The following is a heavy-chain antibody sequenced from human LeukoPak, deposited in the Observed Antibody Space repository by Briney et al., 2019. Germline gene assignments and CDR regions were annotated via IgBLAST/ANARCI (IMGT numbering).Heavy chain of an antibody. V-gene: IGHV3-21*01. CDR1: GFTFSSYS. J-gene: IGHJ4*02. D-gene: IGHD6-13*01. CDR3: ASTYSGSWYSGY. Sequence: GGSLRLSCAASGFTFSSYSMNWVRQAPGKGLEWVSSISSSSSYIYYADSVKGRFTISRDNAKNSLYLQMNSLRAEDTAVYYCASTYSGSWYSGYWGQGTLVTVSS. CDR2: ISSSSSYI.